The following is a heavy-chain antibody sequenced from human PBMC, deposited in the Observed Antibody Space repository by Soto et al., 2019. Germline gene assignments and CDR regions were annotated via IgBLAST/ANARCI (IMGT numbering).Heavy chain of an antibody. CDR3: ATDKSSSPFDY. Sequence: GGSLRLSCAASGFTFKNYGMHWVRQAPGKGLEWVAGIWHDASNKQYADSARGRFTISRDNAKNTLYLQMNSLRAEDTAMYYCATDKSSSPFDYWGPGTLVTVSS. CDR1: GFTFKNYG. V-gene: IGHV3-33*03. CDR2: IWHDASNK. D-gene: IGHD2-2*01. J-gene: IGHJ4*02.